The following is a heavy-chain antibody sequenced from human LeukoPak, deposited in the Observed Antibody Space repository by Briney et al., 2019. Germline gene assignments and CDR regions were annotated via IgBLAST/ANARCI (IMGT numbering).Heavy chain of an antibody. Sequence: PGGSLRLSCAASGFTFNNYAMSWVRQAPGKGLEWVSGISASGGTTYYADSVKCRFTISRDNSKNTLHLQMNSLRAEDSAIYYCAKDPVGTTVNWFGPWGQGTLVTVSS. CDR1: GFTFNNYA. V-gene: IGHV3-23*01. D-gene: IGHD4-11*01. CDR2: ISASGGTT. J-gene: IGHJ5*02. CDR3: AKDPVGTTVNWFGP.